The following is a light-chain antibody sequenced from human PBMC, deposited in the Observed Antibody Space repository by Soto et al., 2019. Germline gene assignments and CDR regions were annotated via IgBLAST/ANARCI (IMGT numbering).Light chain of an antibody. CDR3: QQYGGSPRT. V-gene: IGKV3-20*01. CDR1: QSINNNY. Sequence: EIVLTQSPGTLSLSPGERATLSCRASQSINNNYIAWYQQKRGQAPRLLIYGASSRATGIPDRFSGSGSGTDFTLTISRLEPEDFAVYYCQQYGGSPRTFGQGTKVEIK. CDR2: GAS. J-gene: IGKJ1*01.